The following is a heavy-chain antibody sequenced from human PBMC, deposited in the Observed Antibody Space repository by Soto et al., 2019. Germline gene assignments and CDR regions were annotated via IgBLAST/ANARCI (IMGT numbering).Heavy chain of an antibody. J-gene: IGHJ6*02. D-gene: IGHD2-15*01. CDR1: GLTFNSYA. Sequence: PGGSLRLSCVASGLTFNSYAMHWVRQAPGKGLEWVAVIAYDESSKYYIDSVRGRFTISRDNSKNTLFLEMNSLRSEDTAVYFCAKGYCTSGSCLYYYGLEDWGQGTTVTVSS. CDR3: AKGYCTSGSCLYYYGLED. CDR2: IAYDESSK. V-gene: IGHV3-30*04.